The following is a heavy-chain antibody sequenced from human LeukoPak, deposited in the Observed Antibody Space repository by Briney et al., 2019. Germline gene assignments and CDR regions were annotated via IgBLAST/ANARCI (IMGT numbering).Heavy chain of an antibody. CDR1: GFTFSSYA. D-gene: IGHD2-2*01. Sequence: GGSLRLSCAASGFTFSSYAMSWVRQAPGKGLEWVSAISGSGGSTYYADSVKGRFTISRDNAKNSLYLQMNSLRAEDTAVYYCASPPPWYQLPNNWFDPWGQGTLVTVSS. CDR2: ISGSGGST. CDR3: ASPPPWYQLPNNWFDP. V-gene: IGHV3-23*01. J-gene: IGHJ5*02.